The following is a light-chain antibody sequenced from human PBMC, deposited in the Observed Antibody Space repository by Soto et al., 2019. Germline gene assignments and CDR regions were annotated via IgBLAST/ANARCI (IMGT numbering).Light chain of an antibody. Sequence: EIVMTQSPATLSVSPGEGATLSCRASQNVINNVAWYQQKPGHAPRLLIYGASTRATGVPDRFSGSGSGTDFTLTISRLEPEDFAVFYCHQYGSSPQTFGQGTKVDI. CDR3: HQYGSSPQT. CDR1: QNVINN. CDR2: GAS. V-gene: IGKV3-20*01. J-gene: IGKJ1*01.